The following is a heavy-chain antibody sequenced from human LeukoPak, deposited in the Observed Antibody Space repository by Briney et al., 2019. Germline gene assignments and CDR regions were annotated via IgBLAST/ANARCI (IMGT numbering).Heavy chain of an antibody. V-gene: IGHV3-66*04. Sequence: GGSLRLSCVVSGLTASSNYMSWVRQAPGKGLEWVSVIYNGGSTYYADSVKGRFTISRDNSKNTLYLQMNSLRPEPTAVYYCATLPNYYDSSGSHPNAFDSWGQGTMVTVSS. CDR1: GLTASSNY. CDR2: IYNGGST. J-gene: IGHJ3*02. CDR3: ATLPNYYDSSGSHPNAFDS. D-gene: IGHD3-22*01.